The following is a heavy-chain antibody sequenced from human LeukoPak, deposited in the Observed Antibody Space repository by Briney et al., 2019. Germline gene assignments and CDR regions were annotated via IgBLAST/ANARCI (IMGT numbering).Heavy chain of an antibody. CDR2: ISGSGNGEGVL. J-gene: IGHJ6*02. D-gene: IGHD1-1*01. CDR3: AKELYTTSDFSYGIDV. CDR1: GFTFRTYA. Sequence: GGSLRLSCAASGFTFRTYAITWVRQAPGKGLEWVSTISGSGNGEGVLSYGDSVKGRFTISRDNSMKTVFLQMNSLRAEDTAVYFCAKELYTTSDFSYGIDVWGQGTTVTVS. V-gene: IGHV3-23*01.